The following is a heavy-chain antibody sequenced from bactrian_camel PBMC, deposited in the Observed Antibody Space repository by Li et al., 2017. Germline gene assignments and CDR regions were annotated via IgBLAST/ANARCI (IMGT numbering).Heavy chain of an antibody. CDR1: FRLYC. Sequence: VQLVESGGGSVQAGGSLRLSCEYTFRLYCMAWFRQAPGRERERVATITRFGGIEYADSVKGRFTISKDNAKNTLYLQMNSLKPEDTAMYVCAADRSDSGLGCVFRNWGQGTQVTVS. V-gene: IGHV3S53*01. CDR3: AADRSDSGLGCVFRN. CDR2: ITRFGGI. J-gene: IGHJ4*01. D-gene: IGHD1*01.